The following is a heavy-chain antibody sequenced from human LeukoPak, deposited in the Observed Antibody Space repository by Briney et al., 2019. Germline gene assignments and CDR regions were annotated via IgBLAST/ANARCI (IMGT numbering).Heavy chain of an antibody. V-gene: IGHV1-69*13. D-gene: IGHD3-9*01. CDR1: GGTFSSYA. J-gene: IGHJ2*01. CDR3: ARRLRDGETGPMEEGYWYFDL. Sequence: ASVKVSCKASGGTFSSYAISWVRQAPGQGLEWMGGIIPIFGTANYAQKFQGRVTVTADESTSTAYMELSSLRSEDTAVYYCARRLRDGETGPMEEGYWYFDLWGRGTLVTVSS. CDR2: IIPIFGTA.